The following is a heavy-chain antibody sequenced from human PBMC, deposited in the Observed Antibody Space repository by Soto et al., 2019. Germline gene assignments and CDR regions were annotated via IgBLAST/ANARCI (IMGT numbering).Heavy chain of an antibody. D-gene: IGHD3-22*01. V-gene: IGHV3-23*01. CDR3: AKDIGYYDSNGYYPIDY. CDR1: GFTFSSYA. CDR2: ISGSGGST. Sequence: EVQLLESGGGLVQPGGSLRLSCTASGFTFSSYAMSWVRQAPGKGLEWVSAISGSGGSTYYADSVKGRFTISRDNPKNTLDLQMNILRAEDTAVYYCAKDIGYYDSNGYYPIDYWGQGTLVTVSS. J-gene: IGHJ4*02.